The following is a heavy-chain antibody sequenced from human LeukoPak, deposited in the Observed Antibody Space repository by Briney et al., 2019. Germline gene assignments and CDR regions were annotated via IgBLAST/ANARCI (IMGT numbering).Heavy chain of an antibody. J-gene: IGHJ5*02. CDR1: GGSISSGGYS. CDR3: ARGNSITMIVVAPDWFDP. V-gene: IGHV4-30-2*01. CDR2: IYHSGXT. Sequence: SQTLSLTCAVSGGSISSGGYSWSWIRQPPXXXXXXXXXIYHSGXTXYXPXXXXXVTIXVDRSKNQFSLKLSSVTAADTAVYYCARGNSITMIVVAPDWFDPWGQGTLVTVSS. D-gene: IGHD3-22*01.